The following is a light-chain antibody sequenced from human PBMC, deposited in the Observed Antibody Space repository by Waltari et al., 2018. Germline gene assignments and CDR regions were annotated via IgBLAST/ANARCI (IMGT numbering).Light chain of an antibody. V-gene: IGLV2-8*01. CDR3: SSWTDSSRTGKLS. CDR2: EVD. CDR1: TTDPRNFTY. Sequence: QSALTQPPSASGSAGQSVTISCTGTTTDPRNFTYVSWYHQHPGKAPKLILYEVDRRPSGVPDRFSGSKSGDAASLTVSGLQAEDEGIYFCSSWTDSSRTGKLSFGGGTKLTVL. J-gene: IGLJ2*01.